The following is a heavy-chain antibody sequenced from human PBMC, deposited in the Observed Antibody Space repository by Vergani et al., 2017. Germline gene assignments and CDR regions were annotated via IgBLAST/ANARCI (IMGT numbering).Heavy chain of an antibody. CDR2: ISSSSSYI. CDR1: GFTFSSYS. D-gene: IGHD6-13*01. CDR3: ARADSSSWGFDY. Sequence: EVQLVESGGGMVKPGGSLRLSCAASGFTFSSYSMNWVRQAPGKGLEWVSSISSSSSYIYYADSVKGRFTISRDNAKHALYLQMNSLRAEDTAVYYCARADSSSWGFDYWGQGTLVTVSS. J-gene: IGHJ4*02. V-gene: IGHV3-21*01.